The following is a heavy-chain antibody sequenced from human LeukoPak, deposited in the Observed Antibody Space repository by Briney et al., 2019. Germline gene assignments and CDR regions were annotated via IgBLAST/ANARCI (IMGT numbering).Heavy chain of an antibody. D-gene: IGHD6-6*01. CDR1: GGTFSSYA. CDR3: ARSIASTQPTYDY. CDR2: INPNSGGT. Sequence: ASVKVSCKASGGTFSSYAISWVRQAPGQGLEWMGWINPNSGGTNYAQKFQGRVTMARDTSISTAYMELSRLRSDDTAVYYCARSIASTQPTYDYWGQGTLVTVSS. V-gene: IGHV1-2*02. J-gene: IGHJ4*02.